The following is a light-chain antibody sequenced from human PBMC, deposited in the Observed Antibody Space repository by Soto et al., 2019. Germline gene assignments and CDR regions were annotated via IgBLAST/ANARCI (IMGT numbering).Light chain of an antibody. J-gene: IGLJ3*02. CDR2: DVS. V-gene: IGLV2-11*01. CDR1: SRDVGGYNY. Sequence: QSVLTQPRSVSGSPGQSVTISCTGTSRDVGGYNYVSWYQQHPGKAPKLMISDVSKRPSGVPDRFSGSTSGNTASLPISGLQAEDEADYYCCSYAGSYTFWVFGGGTKLTVL. CDR3: CSYAGSYTFWV.